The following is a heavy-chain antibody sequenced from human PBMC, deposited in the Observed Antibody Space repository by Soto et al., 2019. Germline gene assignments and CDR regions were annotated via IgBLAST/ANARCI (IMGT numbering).Heavy chain of an antibody. V-gene: IGHV4-34*01. J-gene: IGHJ5*02. Sequence: PSETLSLTCAVYGGSFSGYYWSWIRQPPGKGLEWIGEINHSGSTNYNPSLKGRVTISVDTSKNQFSLKLSSVAAADTAVYYCARPPVGAAAGLQGNWFDPWGKGTLVTVS. CDR3: ARPPVGAAAGLQGNWFDP. CDR1: GGSFSGYY. CDR2: INHSGST. D-gene: IGHD6-13*01.